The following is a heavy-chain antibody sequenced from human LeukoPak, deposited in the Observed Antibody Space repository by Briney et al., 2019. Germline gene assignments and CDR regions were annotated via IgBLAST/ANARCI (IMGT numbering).Heavy chain of an antibody. V-gene: IGHV3-66*01. CDR1: GFTVSSNY. Sequence: GGSLRLSCAASGFTVSSNYMSWVRQAPGKGLEWVSIIYSGGNTYYADSVKGRFTISRDNAKNSLYLQMNSLRAEDTAIYYCARVNPTSSGFYAYWGQGTLVTVSS. CDR2: IYSGGNT. J-gene: IGHJ4*02. CDR3: ARVNPTSSGFYAY. D-gene: IGHD3-22*01.